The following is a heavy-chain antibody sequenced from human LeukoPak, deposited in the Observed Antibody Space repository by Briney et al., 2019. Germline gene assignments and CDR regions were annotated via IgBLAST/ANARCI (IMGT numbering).Heavy chain of an antibody. Sequence: SGPALVKPTQTLTLTCTFSGFSLSTSGMRVSWIRQPPGKALEWLPRIDWDDDKFYSTSLKTRLPISKDTSKNQVALTMPNMDPVDKATYYCARHYGSGSELDYWGQGTLVTVSS. CDR2: IDWDDDK. V-gene: IGHV2-70*04. CDR3: ARHYGSGSELDY. D-gene: IGHD3-10*01. J-gene: IGHJ4*02. CDR1: GFSLSTSGMR.